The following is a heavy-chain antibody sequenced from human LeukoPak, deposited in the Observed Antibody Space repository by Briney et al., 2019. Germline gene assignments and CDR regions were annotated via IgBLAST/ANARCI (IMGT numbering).Heavy chain of an antibody. CDR3: ARKPITGTTLGPFDM. CDR1: GFTFNRYS. V-gene: IGHV3-21*01. J-gene: IGHJ3*02. D-gene: IGHD1-7*01. CDR2: ISSSSSYI. Sequence: GGSLRLSCAASGFTFNRYSMNWVRQAPGKGLEWVSSISSSSSYIYYADSVKGRFTISRDNGRNSLYLQMNSLRADDTAVYYCARKPITGTTLGPFDMWGQGTMVTVSS.